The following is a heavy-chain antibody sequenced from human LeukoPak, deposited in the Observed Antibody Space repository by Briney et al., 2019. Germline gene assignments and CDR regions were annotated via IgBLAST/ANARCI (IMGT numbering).Heavy chain of an antibody. CDR2: INHSGST. V-gene: IGHV4-34*01. D-gene: IGHD5-18*01. CDR1: GGSFSGYY. CDR3: AMRGYSYGPIDY. Sequence: SETPSLTCAVYGGSFSGYYWSWIRQPPGKGLEWIGEINHSGSTNYNPSLKRRVTISVDTSKNQFSLKLSSVTAADTAVYYCAMRGYSYGPIDYWGQGTVVTVSS. J-gene: IGHJ4*02.